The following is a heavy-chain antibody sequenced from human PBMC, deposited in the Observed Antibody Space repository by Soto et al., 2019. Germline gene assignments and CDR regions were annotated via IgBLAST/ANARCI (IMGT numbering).Heavy chain of an antibody. CDR2: INPSSGST. J-gene: IGHJ6*02. V-gene: IGHV1-46*01. CDR3: ARDRSTTVTRVGMIYYYYYGMDV. D-gene: IGHD4-17*01. Sequence: ASVKVSCKASGYTFTSYYIHWVRQAPGQGLEWMGIINPSSGSTSYAQKFQGRVTMTRDTSTSTVYMELSSLRSEDTAVYYCARDRSTTVTRVGMIYYYYYGMDVWGQGTTVTSP. CDR1: GYTFTSYY.